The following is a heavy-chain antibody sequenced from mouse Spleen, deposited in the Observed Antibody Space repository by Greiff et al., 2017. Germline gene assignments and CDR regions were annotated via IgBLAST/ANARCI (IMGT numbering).Heavy chain of an antibody. CDR3: ARGEVLRYQGYFDV. Sequence: EVKLQESGPELVKPGASVKISCKASGYSFTDYNMNWVKQSNGKSLEWIGVINPNYGTTSYNQKFKGKATLTVDQSSSTAYMQLNSLTSEDSAVYYCARGEVLRYQGYFDVWGAGTTVTVSS. V-gene: IGHV1-39*01. CDR2: INPNYGTT. D-gene: IGHD1-1*01. CDR1: GYSFTDYN. J-gene: IGHJ1*01.